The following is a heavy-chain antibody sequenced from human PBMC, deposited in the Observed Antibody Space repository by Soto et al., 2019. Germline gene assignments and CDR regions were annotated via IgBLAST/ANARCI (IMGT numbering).Heavy chain of an antibody. CDR1: GGTFSSYA. CDR2: IIPIFGTA. V-gene: IGHV1-69*01. CDR3: ARPDIVVVPAAVDYYYYGMDV. D-gene: IGHD2-2*01. J-gene: IGHJ6*02. Sequence: QVQLVQSGAEVKKPGSSVKVSCKASGGTFSSYAISWVRQAPGQGLEWMGGIIPIFGTANYAQKFQGRVTSTADESTSTAYMELSSLRSEDTAVYYCARPDIVVVPAAVDYYYYGMDVWGQGTTVTVSS.